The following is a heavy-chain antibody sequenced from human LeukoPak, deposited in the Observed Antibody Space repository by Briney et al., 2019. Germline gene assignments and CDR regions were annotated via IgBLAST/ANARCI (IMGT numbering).Heavy chain of an antibody. V-gene: IGHV3-7*05. D-gene: IGHD3-10*01. Sequence: GGSLRLSCGASGFSFSSYWMTWVRQAPGKGLEWVANIKQDGSEKYYVDSVKGRFTISRDNAKNSLYLQMNSLRAEDTAVYYCARESPYSYYYGSGSYYRAAFFDYWGQGTLVTVSS. CDR3: ARESPYSYYYGSGSYYRAAFFDY. CDR1: GFSFSSYW. CDR2: IKQDGSEK. J-gene: IGHJ4*02.